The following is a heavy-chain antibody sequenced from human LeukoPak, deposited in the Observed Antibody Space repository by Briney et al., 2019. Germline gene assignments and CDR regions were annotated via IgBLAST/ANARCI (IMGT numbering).Heavy chain of an antibody. CDR2: IYYSGST. V-gene: IGHV4-39*01. CDR3: ARFTAATSIDY. D-gene: IGHD2-15*01. Sequence: SETLSLTCTVSGGSISSSSYYWGWIRQPPGTGLEWLGSIYYSGSTYYNPSLKSRVTISVDTSKNQFSLKLSSVTAADTAVYYCARFTAATSIDYWGQGTLATVSS. J-gene: IGHJ4*02. CDR1: GGSISSSSYY.